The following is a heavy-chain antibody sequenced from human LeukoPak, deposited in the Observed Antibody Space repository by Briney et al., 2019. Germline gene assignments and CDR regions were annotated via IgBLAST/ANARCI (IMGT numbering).Heavy chain of an antibody. J-gene: IGHJ4*02. CDR3: ARFNCGGDCYTDY. CDR2: INPSGGSA. CDR1: GYTFTNYY. V-gene: IGHV1-46*01. Sequence: ASVKVSCKTSGYTFTNYYMHWVRQAPGQGLEWMGIINPSGGSATYAQKFQGRVTMTRDTSTSTVYMELSSLRSEDTAVYYCARFNCGGDCYTDYWGQGTLVTASS. D-gene: IGHD2-21*02.